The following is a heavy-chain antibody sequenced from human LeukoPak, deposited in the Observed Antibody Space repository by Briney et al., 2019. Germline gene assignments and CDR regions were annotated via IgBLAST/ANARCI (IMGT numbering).Heavy chain of an antibody. CDR2: INHSGST. Sequence: SETLSLTCAVYGGSFSGYYWSWIRQPPGKGLEWIGEINHSGSTNYNPSLKSRVTISVDTSKNQFSLKLSSVTAADTAVYYCARERLTSVAFFHDAFDIWGQGTMVTVSS. CDR3: ARERLTSVAFFHDAFDI. J-gene: IGHJ3*02. D-gene: IGHD6-19*01. V-gene: IGHV4-34*01. CDR1: GGSFSGYY.